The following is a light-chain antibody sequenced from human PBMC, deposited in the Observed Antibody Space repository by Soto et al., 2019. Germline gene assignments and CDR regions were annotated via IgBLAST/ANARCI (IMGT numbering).Light chain of an antibody. CDR2: GAS. CDR1: QSISDT. CDR3: QQYGSSPIT. V-gene: IGKV3-20*01. J-gene: IGKJ5*01. Sequence: EIVMTQSPATLSVSQGGRATLSCRASQSISDTLAWYQQKPGQAPRLLIYGASSRATGIPDRFSGFGSGTDFTLTISRLEPEDFAVYFCQQYGSSPITFGQGTRLEI.